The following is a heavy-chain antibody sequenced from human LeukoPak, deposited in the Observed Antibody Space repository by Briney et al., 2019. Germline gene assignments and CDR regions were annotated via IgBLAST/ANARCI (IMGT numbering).Heavy chain of an antibody. D-gene: IGHD2-15*01. CDR1: GGSISSYY. CDR3: ARHTCSGGSCPFDY. Sequence: SETLSLTCTVSGGSISSYYWSWIRQPPGKGLEWIGYIYYSGSTNYNPSLKSRVTISVDTSKNQFSLKLSSVTAADTAVYYCARHTCSGGSCPFDYWAQGTLVTVSS. J-gene: IGHJ4*02. V-gene: IGHV4-59*08. CDR2: IYYSGST.